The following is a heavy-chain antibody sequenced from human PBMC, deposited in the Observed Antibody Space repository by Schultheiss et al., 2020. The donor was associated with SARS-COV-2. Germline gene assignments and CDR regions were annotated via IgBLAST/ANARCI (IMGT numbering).Heavy chain of an antibody. CDR1: GFTFSGSA. V-gene: IGHV3-73*01. Sequence: GESLKISCAASGFTFSGSAMHWVRQASGKGLEWVGRIRSKANSYATAYAASVKGRFTISRDDSKNTAYLQMNSLKTEDTAVYYCTRHFEDYDSSYENWGQGTLVTVSS. J-gene: IGHJ4*02. D-gene: IGHD3-22*01. CDR2: IRSKANSYAT. CDR3: TRHFEDYDSSYEN.